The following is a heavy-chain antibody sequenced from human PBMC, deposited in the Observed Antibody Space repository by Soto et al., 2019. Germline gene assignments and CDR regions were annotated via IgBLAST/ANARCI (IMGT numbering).Heavy chain of an antibody. V-gene: IGHV1-8*01. CDR2: MNPNSGNT. D-gene: IGHD3-3*01. CDR1: GYTFTSYD. Sequence: ASVKVSCKASGYTFTSYDINWVRQATGQGLEWMGWMNPNSGNTGYAQKFQGRVTMTRNTSISTAYMELRSLRSEDTAVYYCARGRFLEWLLYDYWGQGALVTVSS. J-gene: IGHJ4*02. CDR3: ARGRFLEWLLYDY.